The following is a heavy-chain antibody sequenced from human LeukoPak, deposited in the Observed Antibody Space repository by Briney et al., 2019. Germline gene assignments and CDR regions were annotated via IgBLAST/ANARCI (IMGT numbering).Heavy chain of an antibody. Sequence: GGSLRLSCAASGFSSSSHEMNWVRQAPGKGLEWVSYISSSGNTIYYADSVMGRFTISRDNAKSSLYLQMNSLRAEDTAVYYCAILDGGIDFDSWGQGTLVTVSS. J-gene: IGHJ4*02. CDR3: AILDGGIDFDS. CDR1: GFSSSSHE. V-gene: IGHV3-48*03. CDR2: ISSSGNTI. D-gene: IGHD3-3*01.